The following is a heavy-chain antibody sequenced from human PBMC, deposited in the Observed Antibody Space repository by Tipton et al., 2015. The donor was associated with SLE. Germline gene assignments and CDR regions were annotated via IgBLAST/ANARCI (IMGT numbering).Heavy chain of an antibody. D-gene: IGHD3-22*01. V-gene: IGHV4-59*01. J-gene: IGHJ5*02. CDR2: IFSTGSAT. CDR1: GGSITHYY. CDR3: ARDPSGYYSSSAYL. Sequence: LRLSCSVSGGSITHYYWSWIRQPPGKGLEWLGYIFSTGSATSYNSSLKGRVTISVDTSKNEFSLRLTSVTAAGTAVYYCARDPSGYYSSSAYLWDQGLLVTVSS.